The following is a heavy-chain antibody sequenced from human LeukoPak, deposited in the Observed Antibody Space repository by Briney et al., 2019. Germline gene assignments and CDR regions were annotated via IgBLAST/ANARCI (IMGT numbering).Heavy chain of an antibody. V-gene: IGHV3-23*01. CDR3: AKHGEYGDYSH. Sequence: GGSLRLSCAATGFTFSSYAMSWVRQAPGKRLEWVSAISGSGGSTYYADSVKGRFTISRDNSKNTLYLQMNSLRAEDTAVYYCAKHGEYGDYSHWGQGTLVTVSS. CDR2: ISGSGGST. CDR1: GFTFSSYA. D-gene: IGHD4-17*01. J-gene: IGHJ4*02.